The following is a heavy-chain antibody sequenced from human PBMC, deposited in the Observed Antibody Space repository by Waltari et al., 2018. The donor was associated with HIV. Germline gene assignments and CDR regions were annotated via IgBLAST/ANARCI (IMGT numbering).Heavy chain of an antibody. CDR2: IYSNATT. CDR3: ATVLVRTSWVITTAPFDY. J-gene: IGHJ4*02. CDR1: GFAVINTY. V-gene: IGHV3-53*01. D-gene: IGHD3-22*01. Sequence: EVQLVESGGGLIQPGGSLRLACAASGFAVINTYMYWVPRAPGKGLEWVSLIYSNATTYYADSVKGRFTISRDNSKNTLYLQMNSLRADDTAVYFCATVLVRTSWVITTAPFDYWGQGTLVTVSS.